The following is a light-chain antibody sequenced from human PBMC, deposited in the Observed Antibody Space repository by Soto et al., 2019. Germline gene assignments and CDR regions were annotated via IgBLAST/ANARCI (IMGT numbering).Light chain of an antibody. J-gene: IGKJ5*01. CDR1: QSISSS. Sequence: DIQLTQSPSSLSASVGDSIIITCRASQSISSSLNWYQQTPGQAPKLLIFAASNLQSGVPSRFSGSGSGTDFTLTISRLEPEDFAVYYCQVYGPSPPITFGQGTRLEIK. V-gene: IGKV1-39*02. CDR2: AAS. CDR3: QVYGPSPPIT.